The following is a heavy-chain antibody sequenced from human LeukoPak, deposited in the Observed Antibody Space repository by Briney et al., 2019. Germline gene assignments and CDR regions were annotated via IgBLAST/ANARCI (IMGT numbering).Heavy chain of an antibody. V-gene: IGHV3-30*02. J-gene: IGHJ4*02. Sequence: PGGSLRLPCAASGFTFSIFGIHWVRQAPGKGLEWVAFIGYDGSNKYYADSVKGRFTISRDNSKNTLYLQMNSLRVEDTAVYYCAKDRTLLYYGSGSYPYYFDYWGQGTLVTVSS. CDR1: GFTFSIFG. D-gene: IGHD3-10*01. CDR2: IGYDGSNK. CDR3: AKDRTLLYYGSGSYPYYFDY.